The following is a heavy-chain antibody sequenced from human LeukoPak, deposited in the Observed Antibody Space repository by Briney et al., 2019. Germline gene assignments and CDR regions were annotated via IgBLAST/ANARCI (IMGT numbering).Heavy chain of an antibody. D-gene: IGHD3-22*01. CDR2: IYYSGST. Sequence: PSETLSLTCAVYGGSFSGYYWSWIRQPPGKGLEWIGYIYYSGSTNYNPSLKSRVTISVDTSKNQFSLKLSSVTAADTAVYYCARGVEDYYDSSGYPDYFDYWGQGTLVTVSS. CDR1: GGSFSGYY. V-gene: IGHV4-59*01. J-gene: IGHJ4*02. CDR3: ARGVEDYYDSSGYPDYFDY.